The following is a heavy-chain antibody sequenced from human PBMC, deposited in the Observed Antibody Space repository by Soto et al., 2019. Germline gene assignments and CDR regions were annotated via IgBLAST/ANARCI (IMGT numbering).Heavy chain of an antibody. D-gene: IGHD1-26*01. CDR2: ITSTSSYM. J-gene: IGHJ4*02. CDR3: ATYSGTYRVH. CDR1: GFTFTTYN. V-gene: IGHV3-21*01. Sequence: GGSLRLSCAASGFTFTTYNMNWVRQAPGEGLEWVSSITSTSSYMFYADSVKGRFTISRDNAKNSLYLQMNSLRAEDTAFYYCATYSGTYRVHWGQGTLVTVSS.